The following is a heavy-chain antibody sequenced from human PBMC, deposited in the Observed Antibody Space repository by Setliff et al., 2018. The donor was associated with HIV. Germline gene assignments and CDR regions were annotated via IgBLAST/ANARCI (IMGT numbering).Heavy chain of an antibody. V-gene: IGHV4-38-2*01. D-gene: IGHD3-3*01. CDR2: IYHSGST. CDR1: GYSISSGFY. Sequence: SETLSLTCAVSGYSISSGFYWGWIRQPPGKGLEWIGSIYHSGSTYYSPSLKSRVTISVDTSKNQFYLKLSSVTAADTAVYYCARGSTIFGQFGWGQGTLVTVSS. CDR3: ARGSTIFGQFG. J-gene: IGHJ4*02.